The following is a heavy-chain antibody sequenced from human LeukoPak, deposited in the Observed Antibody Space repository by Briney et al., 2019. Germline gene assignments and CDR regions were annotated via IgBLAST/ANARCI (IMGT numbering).Heavy chain of an antibody. CDR3: ASSTGDY. Sequence: PSGTLSLTCAVYGGSFSGYYWSWIRQPPGKGLEWIGEINHSGSTNYNPSLKSRVTISVDTSKNQFSLKLSSVTAADTAVYYCASSTGDYWGQGTLVTVSS. J-gene: IGHJ4*02. CDR1: GGSFSGYY. V-gene: IGHV4-34*01. D-gene: IGHD3-10*01. CDR2: INHSGST.